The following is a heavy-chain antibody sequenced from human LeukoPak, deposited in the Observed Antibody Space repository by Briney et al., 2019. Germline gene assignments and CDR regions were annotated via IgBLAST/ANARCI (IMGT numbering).Heavy chain of an antibody. Sequence: GGSLRLSCAASGLTVSRNYMTWVRQAPGKGLEWVSTIYSSGTTYYADSVKGRFAISRDSSKNTLYLQMNRLRADDTAVYYCARGYCGGDCPRDDDAFDIWGQGTAVTVSS. CDR3: ARGYCGGDCPRDDDAFDI. CDR2: IYSSGTT. D-gene: IGHD2-21*02. V-gene: IGHV3-66*01. CDR1: GLTVSRNY. J-gene: IGHJ3*02.